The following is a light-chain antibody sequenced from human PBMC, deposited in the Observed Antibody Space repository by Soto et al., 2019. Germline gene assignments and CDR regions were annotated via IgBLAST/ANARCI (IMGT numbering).Light chain of an antibody. CDR1: SSDVGGYNH. CDR2: NVG. Sequence: QSALTQPASVSGSPGQSITISCTGTSSDVGGYNHVSWYQQHPGKAPKLIISNVGDRPSGVSNRFSGSKSGNTASLTISGLQTEDEADYYCSSYTTTSTVVFGGGTKLTVL. V-gene: IGLV2-14*03. J-gene: IGLJ3*02. CDR3: SSYTTTSTVV.